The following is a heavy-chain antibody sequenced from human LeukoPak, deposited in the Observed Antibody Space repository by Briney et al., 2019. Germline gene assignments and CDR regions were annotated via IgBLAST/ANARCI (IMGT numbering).Heavy chain of an antibody. CDR3: ARSYGDDSSGIFDI. CDR1: GFTFSSYA. J-gene: IGHJ3*02. Sequence: GGSLRLSCAASGFTFSSYAMHWVRQAPGKGLEWVAVISYDGSNKYYADSVKGRFTISRDNSKNTLYLQMNSLRAEDTAVYYCARSYGDDSSGIFDIWGQGTMVTVSS. V-gene: IGHV3-30-3*01. CDR2: ISYDGSNK. D-gene: IGHD3-22*01.